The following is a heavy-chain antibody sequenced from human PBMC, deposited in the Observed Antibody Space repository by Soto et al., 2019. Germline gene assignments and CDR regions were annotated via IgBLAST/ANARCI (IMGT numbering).Heavy chain of an antibody. D-gene: IGHD3-9*01. Sequence: GGSLILSCAASGFTFSSYAMSWVRQAPGKGLEWVSAISGSGGSTYYADSVKGRFTISRDNSKNTLYLQMNSLRAEDTAVYYCAKEEVLRYFDWLLSETGYFDYWGQGTLVTVSS. CDR1: GFTFSSYA. CDR2: ISGSGGST. J-gene: IGHJ4*02. V-gene: IGHV3-23*01. CDR3: AKEEVLRYFDWLLSETGYFDY.